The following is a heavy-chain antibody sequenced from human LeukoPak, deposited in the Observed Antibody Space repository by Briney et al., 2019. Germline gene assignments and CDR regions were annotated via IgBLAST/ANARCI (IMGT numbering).Heavy chain of an antibody. Sequence: TGASLRLSCAASGFTLNSYGMSWVRQAPGKGLEWVSVISGSGGSTYYADSVKGRFTISRDNSKNRLYLQMNSLRAEDTAVYYCARERAGIWDSFDYWGQGTLVTVSS. CDR2: ISGSGGST. CDR1: GFTLNSYG. CDR3: ARERAGIWDSFDY. V-gene: IGHV3-23*01. D-gene: IGHD3-10*01. J-gene: IGHJ4*02.